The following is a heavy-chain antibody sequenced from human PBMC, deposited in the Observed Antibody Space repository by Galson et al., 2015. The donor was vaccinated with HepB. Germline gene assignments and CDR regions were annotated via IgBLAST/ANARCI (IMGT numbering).Heavy chain of an antibody. D-gene: IGHD1-26*01. Sequence: SLRLSCAASGFTFSGSYMSWIRQPPGKGLQWLSYIGHRGDTIYNTSLMRRRFTTSSTTAKKSLFLQMNSVTAEATALYYCARRKSAAGTCAYHWGRGILVYVTRGYYEGSWDVFLASAHESTVAGTAGLACLVKDYSPDPG. CDR1: GFTFSGSY. V-gene: IGHV3-11*01. J-gene: IGHJ5*02. CDR2: IGHRGDTI. CDR3: ARRKSAAGTCAYHWGRGILVYVTRGYYEGSWDVFLASAHESTVAGTAGLACLVKDYSPDP.